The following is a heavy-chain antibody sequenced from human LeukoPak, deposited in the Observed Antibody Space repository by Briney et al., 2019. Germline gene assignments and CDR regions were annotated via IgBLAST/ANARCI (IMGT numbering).Heavy chain of an antibody. V-gene: IGHV3-7*01. CDR1: GLAFDSHW. D-gene: IGHD3-10*01. CDR2: IKEDGTTK. J-gene: IGHJ3*01. Sequence: GGSLRLSCAASGLAFDSHWMSWVRQAPGKGLEWLANIKEDGTTKFYVDSVKDRFTISRDNIKNSMYLQMNSLRAEDTAVYYCVRGRALVRGAIAAFDVWGQGTMVTVSS. CDR3: VRGRALVRGAIAAFDV.